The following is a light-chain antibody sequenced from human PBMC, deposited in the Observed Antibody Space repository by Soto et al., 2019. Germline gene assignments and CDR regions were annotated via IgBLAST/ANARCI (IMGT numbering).Light chain of an antibody. J-gene: IGKJ1*01. CDR2: AAS. CDR3: QQSYSTPRT. CDR1: QSISSY. Sequence: DIQMTQSPSSLSASVGDRVTITCRASQSISSYLNWYQQKPGQAPKLLIYAASSLQGGVPSRFSGSGSGTDFTLTISSLQPEDFATYYCQQSYSTPRTFGQGTRVEIK. V-gene: IGKV1-39*01.